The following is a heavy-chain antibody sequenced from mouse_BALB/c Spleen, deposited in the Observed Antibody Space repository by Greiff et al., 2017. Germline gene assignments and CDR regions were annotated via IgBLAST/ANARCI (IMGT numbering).Heavy chain of an antibody. CDR3: ARATRGHYAMDY. CDR1: GFTFSDYY. CDR2: ISDGGSYT. J-gene: IGHJ4*01. V-gene: IGHV5-4*02. Sequence: EVQGVESGGGLVKPGGSLKLSCAASGFTFSDYYMYWVRQTPEKRLEWVATISDGGSYTYYPDSVKGRFTISRDNAKNNLYLQMSSLKSEDTAMYYCARATRGHYAMDYWGQGTSVTVSS.